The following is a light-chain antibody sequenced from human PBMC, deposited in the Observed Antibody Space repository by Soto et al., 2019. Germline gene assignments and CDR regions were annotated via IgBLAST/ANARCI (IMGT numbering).Light chain of an antibody. CDR2: GAS. CDR3: HQSNNWPPYT. CDR1: QTIANN. Sequence: ETVMTQSPATLSVSPGERATLSCRASQTIANNLAWYQQRPGQAPRLLIYGASTRATGIPARFSGSGSGTEFTLTISSLQSVDFAIYYCHQSNNWPPYTFGQGTKLEIK. V-gene: IGKV3-15*01. J-gene: IGKJ2*01.